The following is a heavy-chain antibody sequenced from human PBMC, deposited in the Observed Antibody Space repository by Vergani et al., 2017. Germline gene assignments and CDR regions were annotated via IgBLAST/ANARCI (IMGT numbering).Heavy chain of an antibody. Sequence: VQLVESGGGLVKPGGSLRLSCAASGFTFSSYGMHWVRQAPGKGLEWVAVISYDGSNKYYADSVKGRFTISRDNSKNTLYLQMNSLRAEDTAVYYCARVGYCSGGSCYSLAYFDYWGQGTLVTVSS. CDR1: GFTFSSYG. J-gene: IGHJ4*02. D-gene: IGHD2-15*01. CDR2: ISYDGSNK. V-gene: IGHV3-30*03. CDR3: ARVGYCSGGSCYSLAYFDY.